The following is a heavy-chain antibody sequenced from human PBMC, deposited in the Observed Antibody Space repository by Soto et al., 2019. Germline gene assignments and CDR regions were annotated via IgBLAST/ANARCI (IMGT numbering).Heavy chain of an antibody. CDR1: GFTFSSYA. CDR2: ISGSGGST. CDR3: AKEGLPFKSPYGDYFDY. V-gene: IGHV3-23*01. D-gene: IGHD4-17*01. J-gene: IGHJ4*02. Sequence: GGSLRLSCAASGFTFSSYAMSWVRQAPGKGLEWVSAISGSGGSTYYADSVKGRFTISRDNSKNTLYLQMNSLRAEDTAVYYCAKEGLPFKSPYGDYFDYWGQGTLVTVSS.